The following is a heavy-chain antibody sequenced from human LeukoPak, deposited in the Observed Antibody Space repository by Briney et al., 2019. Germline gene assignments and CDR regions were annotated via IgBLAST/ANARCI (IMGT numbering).Heavy chain of an antibody. V-gene: IGHV4-59*05. D-gene: IGHD6-19*01. CDR1: GGSISSYY. CDR2: IYYSGST. Sequence: SETLSLTCTVSGGSISSYYWSWIRQPPGKGLEWIGSIYYSGSTYYNPSLKSRVTISVDTSKNQFSLKLSSVSAADTAVYYCARHVDSSGWYRSYFDYWGQGTLVTVSS. J-gene: IGHJ4*02. CDR3: ARHVDSSGWYRSYFDY.